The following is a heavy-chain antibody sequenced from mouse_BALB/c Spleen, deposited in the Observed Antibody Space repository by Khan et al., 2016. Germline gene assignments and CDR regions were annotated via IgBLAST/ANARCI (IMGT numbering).Heavy chain of an antibody. V-gene: IGHV4-1*02. CDR3: ARLHYYGDMNY. Sequence: EVQLLESGGGLVQPGGSLKLSCAASGFDFSRYWMSWVRQAPGKGLEWIGELNPYSSTINYTPSLKDKFIISRDNAKNTLYLQMSKVRSEDTALYCCARLHYYGDMNYWGQGTTLTVSS. CDR1: GFDFSRYW. CDR2: LNPYSSTI. J-gene: IGHJ2*01. D-gene: IGHD1-2*01.